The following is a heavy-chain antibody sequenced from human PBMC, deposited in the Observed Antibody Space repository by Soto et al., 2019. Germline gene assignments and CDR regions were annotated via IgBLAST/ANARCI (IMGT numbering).Heavy chain of an antibody. CDR2: IFSNDEK. D-gene: IGHD6-19*01. CDR1: GFSLSNARMG. V-gene: IGHV2-26*01. CDR3: ARTVSSGFSRYFDY. Sequence: QVTLKESGPVLVKPTETLTLTCTVSGFSLSNARMGVSWIRQPPGKALEWLAHIFSNDEKSYSTSLKSRLTISKDTSKSQVVLTMTNMDPVDTATYYCARTVSSGFSRYFDYWGQGTLVTVSS. J-gene: IGHJ4*02.